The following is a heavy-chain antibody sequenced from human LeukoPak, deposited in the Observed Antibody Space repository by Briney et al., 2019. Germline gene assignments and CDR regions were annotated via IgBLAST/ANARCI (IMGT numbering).Heavy chain of an antibody. J-gene: IGHJ4*02. D-gene: IGHD5-12*01. CDR3: AKHRGRDGGYPFDY. CDR1: GFIFRSCA. V-gene: IGHV3-23*01. CDR2: ISGSGGST. Sequence: GGSLRLSCATSGFIFRSCAMSWVRQAPGKGLEWVSVISGSGGSTNYAESVKGRFTISRDNSKNTLYLQMNSLRVEDTAVYYCAKHRGRDGGYPFDYWGQGTLVTVSS.